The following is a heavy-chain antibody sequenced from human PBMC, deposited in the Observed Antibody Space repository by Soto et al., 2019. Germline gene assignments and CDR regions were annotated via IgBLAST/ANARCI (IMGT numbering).Heavy chain of an antibody. CDR1: GYTFNSYY. V-gene: IGHV1-46*02. CDR2: INPSGGST. CDR3: ATGYERDSSGYYDAY. Sequence: ASVKVSCKASGYTFNSYYMHWVRQAPGQGLEWMGIINPSGGSTSYAQKFQGRVTMTRDTSTSTVYMELSSLRSEDTAVYYCATGYERDSSGYYDAYWGQGTLVNVSS. J-gene: IGHJ4*02. D-gene: IGHD3-22*01.